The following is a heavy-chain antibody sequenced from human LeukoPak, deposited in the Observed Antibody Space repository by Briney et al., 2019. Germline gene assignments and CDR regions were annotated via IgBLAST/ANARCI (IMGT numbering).Heavy chain of an antibody. CDR2: ISYDGSNK. CDR1: GFTFSSYG. V-gene: IGHV3-30*18. J-gene: IGHJ4*02. Sequence: AGGSLRLSCAASGFTFSSYGMHWVRQAPGKGLEWVAVISYDGSNKYYADSVKGRFTISRDNSKNTLYLQMNSLRAEDTAVYYCAKGGDYGYSYGLYFDYWGQGTLVTVSS. CDR3: AKGGDYGYSYGLYFDY. D-gene: IGHD5-18*01.